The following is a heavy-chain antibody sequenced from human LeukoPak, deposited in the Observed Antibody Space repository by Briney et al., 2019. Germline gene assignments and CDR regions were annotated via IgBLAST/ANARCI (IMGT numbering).Heavy chain of an antibody. J-gene: IGHJ4*02. D-gene: IGHD2-21*02. CDR2: IYSSGST. V-gene: IGHV3-53*01. CDR1: GFTFSGYW. CDR3: ARVVAAMGGIDY. Sequence: GGSLRLSCAASGFTFSGYWMHWVRQVPGKGLEWVSIIYSSGSTYYADSVKGRFTISRDNSKNTLYLQMNSLRAEDTAVYYCARVVAAMGGIDYWGQGTLVTVSS.